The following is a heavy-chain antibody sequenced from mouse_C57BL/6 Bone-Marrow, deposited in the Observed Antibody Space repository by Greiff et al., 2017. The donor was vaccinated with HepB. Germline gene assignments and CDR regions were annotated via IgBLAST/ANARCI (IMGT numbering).Heavy chain of an antibody. Sequence: QVQLQQPGAELVKPGASVKLSCKASGYTFTSYWMQWVKQRPGQGLEWIGEIDPSDSYTNYNQKFKGKATLTVDTSSSTAYMQLSSLTSEDSAVYYCASQLRVRFAYWGQGTLVTVSA. V-gene: IGHV1-50*01. CDR1: GYTFTSYW. J-gene: IGHJ3*01. CDR3: ASQLRVRFAY. D-gene: IGHD3-2*02. CDR2: IDPSDSYT.